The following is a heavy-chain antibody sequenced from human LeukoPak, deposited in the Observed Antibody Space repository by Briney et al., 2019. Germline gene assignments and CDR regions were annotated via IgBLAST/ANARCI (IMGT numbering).Heavy chain of an antibody. CDR2: IIPIFGTA. D-gene: IGHD3-9*01. V-gene: IGHV1-69*05. CDR3: ARGGPYYDILTGYPFDY. Sequence: SVKVSCKASGYTFTGYYMHWVRQAPGQGLEWMGGIIPIFGTANYAQKFQGRVTITTDESTSTAYMELSSLRSEDTAVYYCARGGPYYDILTGYPFDYWGQGTLVTVSS. J-gene: IGHJ4*02. CDR1: GYTFTGYY.